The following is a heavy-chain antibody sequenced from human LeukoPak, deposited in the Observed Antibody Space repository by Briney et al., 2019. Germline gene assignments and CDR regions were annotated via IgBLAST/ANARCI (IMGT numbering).Heavy chain of an antibody. D-gene: IGHD1-1*01. CDR2: ISSSGSTI. CDR3: ARILEGCFDY. J-gene: IGHJ4*02. CDR1: GFTFSSYE. Sequence: GDSLRLFCAASGFTFSSYEMNGVHQAPGKGREWVAYISSSGSTIYYADSVKGRFTISRDNVKNSLYLQMNSLRAEDTAVYYCARILEGCFDYWGQGTLVTVSS. V-gene: IGHV3-48*03.